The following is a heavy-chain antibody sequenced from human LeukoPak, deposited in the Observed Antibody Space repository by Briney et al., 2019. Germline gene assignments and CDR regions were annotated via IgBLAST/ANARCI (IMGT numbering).Heavy chain of an antibody. V-gene: IGHV4-59*02. Sequence: SETLSLTCTVSGGSVGSNYWNWIRQSPGKGLEWIGYIYYDGGSNYNPSLNSRVTISIDTSKNQFSLKLSSVTAADTAIYYCARDLGGRYFDYLGQGTLVTVSS. J-gene: IGHJ4*02. CDR2: IYYDGGS. D-gene: IGHD7-27*01. CDR3: ARDLGGRYFDY. CDR1: GGSVGSNY.